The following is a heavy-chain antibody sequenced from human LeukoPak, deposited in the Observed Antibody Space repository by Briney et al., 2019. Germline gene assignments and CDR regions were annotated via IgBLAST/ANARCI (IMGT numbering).Heavy chain of an antibody. CDR3: ARDHAYRTDY. D-gene: IGHD2-2*01. V-gene: IGHV3-7*01. CDR1: GFRFSNDW. J-gene: IGHJ4*02. Sequence: GGSLRLSCAASGFRFSNDWMCWVRQAPGKGLEWVANINQDESKKYYVDSVKGRFPISRDNAKNSLYLQMSSLRAEDTAVYYCARDHAYRTDYWGQGTLVTVSS. CDR2: INQDESKK.